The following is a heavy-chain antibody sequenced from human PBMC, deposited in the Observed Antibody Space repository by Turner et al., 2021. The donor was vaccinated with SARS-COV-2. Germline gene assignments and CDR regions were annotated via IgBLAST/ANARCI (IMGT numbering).Heavy chain of an antibody. CDR2: ISGSSSYI. J-gene: IGHJ3*02. Sequence: EVQLVESGGGPVEPGGSLRLACAAAACPFSGHSVTWVRQAPGKWLECVSSISGSSSYIHYADSVRGRFTISRDNAKNSLYLQMNSLRADDAAVYYCARCGGGTCKQNGAFDIWGQGAKVTVSS. D-gene: IGHD2-15*01. V-gene: IGHV3-21*01. CDR3: ARCGGGTCKQNGAFDI. CDR1: ACPFSGHS.